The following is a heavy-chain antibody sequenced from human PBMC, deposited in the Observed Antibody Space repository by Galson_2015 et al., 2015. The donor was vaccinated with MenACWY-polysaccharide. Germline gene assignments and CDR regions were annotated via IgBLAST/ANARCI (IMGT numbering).Heavy chain of an antibody. V-gene: IGHV3-48*01. J-gene: IGHJ4*02. Sequence: SLRLSCAASGFAFSSYSMNWVCQAPGKGLEWVSYSSSTSSTIYYADSVKGRFTISRDNAKNSLYLQMNSLRAEDTAVYYCARENLRYGSPAEIDWWGQGTLVTVSS. CDR2: SSSTSSTI. D-gene: IGHD3-10*01. CDR1: GFAFSSYS. CDR3: ARENLRYGSPAEIDW.